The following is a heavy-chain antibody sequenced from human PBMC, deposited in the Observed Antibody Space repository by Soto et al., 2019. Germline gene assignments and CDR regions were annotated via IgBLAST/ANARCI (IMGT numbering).Heavy chain of an antibody. V-gene: IGHV4-34*01. J-gene: IGHJ4*02. CDR2: FNHSGST. D-gene: IGHD2-15*01. Sequence: QVQLQQWGAGLLKPSETLSLTCAVYGGSFSGYYWSWIRQPPVMGLEWIEEFNHSGSTNYNLALKRRVTISIDTTTKQPYLKLSSMNTADTTVYKCARAAPRYYSGGSFYSGRNYWGQRPMVTITS. CDR1: GGSFSGYY. CDR3: ARAAPRYYSGGSFYSGRNY.